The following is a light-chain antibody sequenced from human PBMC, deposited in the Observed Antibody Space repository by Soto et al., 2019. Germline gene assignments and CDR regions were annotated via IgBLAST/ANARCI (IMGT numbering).Light chain of an antibody. J-gene: IGKJ1*01. V-gene: IGKV1-39*01. CDR2: GAS. CDR3: HQYGKSPWT. CDR1: HTFSSF. Sequence: DIQMTQSPSSLSASVGDTVTITCRASHTFSSFLNWYQQRPGKAPKLLISGASTLRSGVPSRFSGSGSGTKFTLTINGLQPEDFAVYYCHQYGKSPWTFGQGTKVEIK.